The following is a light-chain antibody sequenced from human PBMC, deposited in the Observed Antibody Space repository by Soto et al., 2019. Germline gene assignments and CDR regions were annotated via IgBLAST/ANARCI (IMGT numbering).Light chain of an antibody. V-gene: IGLV4-60*02. Sequence: QPVLTQSSSASASLGSSVKLTCTLSSGHSSYIIAWHQQQPGKAPRYLMKLEGSGSYNKGSGVPARFSGSSSGADRYLTISNLQFEDEADYYCEAWGSSTPNWVFGGGTQLTVL. CDR1: SGHSSYI. CDR2: LEGSGSY. CDR3: EAWGSSTPNWV. J-gene: IGLJ3*02.